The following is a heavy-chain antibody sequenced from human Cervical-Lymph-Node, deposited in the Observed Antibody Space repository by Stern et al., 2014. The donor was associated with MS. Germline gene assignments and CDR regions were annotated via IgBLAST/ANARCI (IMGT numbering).Heavy chain of an antibody. CDR2: ISHDGTVK. Sequence: VQLVESGGGVVQPGRSLRVSCAASGFTFNSYSMIWVRQAPGQGLEWVAIISHDGTVKYYEHSVKGRFTITRDNSKNTLYLRMNSLRADDTAVYYCARANRAGMEIEYWGQGTLVTVSS. D-gene: IGHD3-10*01. CDR1: GFTFNSYS. J-gene: IGHJ4*02. CDR3: ARANRAGMEIEY. V-gene: IGHV3-30-3*01.